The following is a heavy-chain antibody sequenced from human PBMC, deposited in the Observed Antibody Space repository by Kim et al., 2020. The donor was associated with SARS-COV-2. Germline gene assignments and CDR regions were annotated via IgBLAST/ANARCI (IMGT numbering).Heavy chain of an antibody. CDR2: FDPEDGET. V-gene: IGHV1-24*01. D-gene: IGHD3-10*01. Sequence: ASVKVSCKVSGYTLTELSMHWVRQAPGKGLEWMGGFDPEDGETIYAQKFQGRVTMTEDTSTDTAHMELSSLRSEDTAVYYCATAGIIRGSYYNFHYCYGMDVWGQWTTVTVSS. CDR1: GYTLTELS. CDR3: ATAGIIRGSYYNFHYCYGMDV. J-gene: IGHJ6*02.